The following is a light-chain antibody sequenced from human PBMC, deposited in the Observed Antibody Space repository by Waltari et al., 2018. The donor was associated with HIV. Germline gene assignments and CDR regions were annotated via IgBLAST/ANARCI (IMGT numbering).Light chain of an antibody. CDR3: LQYYTIPRT. V-gene: IGKV4-1*01. CDR2: WAS. CDR1: QSVLYSSNNNNY. Sequence: DIVMTQSPDSLAVSLGERATIHCKSSQSVLYSSNNNNYLAWFQQKPGQPPKLLIYWASTRESGVPDRFSGSGSGTDFTLTISSLQAEDVAVYYCLQYYTIPRTFGQGTTVEIK. J-gene: IGKJ1*01.